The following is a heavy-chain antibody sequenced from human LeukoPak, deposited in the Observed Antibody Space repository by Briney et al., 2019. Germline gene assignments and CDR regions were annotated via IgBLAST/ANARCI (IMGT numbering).Heavy chain of an antibody. J-gene: IGHJ4*02. D-gene: IGHD6-13*01. CDR2: IYPYDSDT. CDR1: GYSFISHW. Sequence: GESLQISCKASGYSFISHWIGWVRQRPGQGLEFMGIIYPYDSDTKYSPSLQGQVTISVDKSISITYLQWRSLKASDTAMYYCAKLGAYSSSWYGFCDYWGQGTLVTVSS. V-gene: IGHV5-51*01. CDR3: AKLGAYSSSWYGFCDY.